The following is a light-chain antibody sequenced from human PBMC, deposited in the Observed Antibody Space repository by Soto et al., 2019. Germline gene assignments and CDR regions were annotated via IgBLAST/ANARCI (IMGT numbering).Light chain of an antibody. CDR2: GNR. J-gene: IGLJ1*01. CDR3: QVWDSDSEHYV. V-gene: IGLV1-40*01. Sequence: QSVLTQPPSVSGAPGQRVTLSCTGTTSNLGAGYDVHWYQQLPGAAPKLVIFGNRNRPSGVPERFSGSKSGTSASLAITGLQAEDEADYYCQVWDSDSEHYVFGGGTKLTVL. CDR1: TSNLGAGYD.